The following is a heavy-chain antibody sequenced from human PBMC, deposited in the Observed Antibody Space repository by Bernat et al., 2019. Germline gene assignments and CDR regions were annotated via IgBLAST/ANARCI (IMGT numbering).Heavy chain of an antibody. D-gene: IGHD3-3*01. CDR1: GFTFSSYG. J-gene: IGHJ3*02. V-gene: IGHV3-30*18. CDR2: ISYDGSNK. CDR3: AKQYYDSNDAFDI. Sequence: QVQLVESGGGLVKPGGSLRLSCAASGFTFSSYGMHWVRQAPGKGLEWVAVISYDGSNKYYADSVKGRFTISRDNSKNTLYLQMNSLRAEDTAVYYCAKQYYDSNDAFDIWGQGTMVTVSS.